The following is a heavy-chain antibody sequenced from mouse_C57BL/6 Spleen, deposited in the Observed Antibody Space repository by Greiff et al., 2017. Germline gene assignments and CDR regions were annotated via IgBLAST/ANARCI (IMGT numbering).Heavy chain of an antibody. CDR2: ISSGGSYT. CDR3: ARHGDGYYPYAMDY. V-gene: IGHV5-6*01. Sequence: EVKLMESGGDLVKPGGSLKLSCAASGFTFSSYGMSWVRQTPDKRLEWVATISSGGSYTYYPDSVKGRFTISRDNAKNTLYLQMSSLKSEDTAMYYCARHGDGYYPYAMDYWGQGTSVTVSS. J-gene: IGHJ4*01. CDR1: GFTFSSYG. D-gene: IGHD2-3*01.